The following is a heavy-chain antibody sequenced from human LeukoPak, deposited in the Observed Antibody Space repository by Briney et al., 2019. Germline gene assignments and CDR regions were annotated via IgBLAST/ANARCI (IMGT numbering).Heavy chain of an antibody. CDR1: GGSFSGYY. J-gene: IGHJ5*02. CDR2: INHSGST. Sequence: SETLSLTCAVYGGSFSGYYWSWIRQPPGKGLEWIGEINHSGSTNYNPSLKSRVTISVYASKNQFSLKLSSVTAADTAVYYCARGSWLGYSYGYTVNWFDPWGQGTLVTVSS. V-gene: IGHV4-34*01. CDR3: ARGSWLGYSYGYTVNWFDP. D-gene: IGHD5-18*01.